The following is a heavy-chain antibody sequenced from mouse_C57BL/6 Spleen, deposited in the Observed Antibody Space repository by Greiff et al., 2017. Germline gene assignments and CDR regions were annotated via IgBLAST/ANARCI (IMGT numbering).Heavy chain of an antibody. V-gene: IGHV7-3*01. D-gene: IGHD2-3*01. Sequence: EVKLVESGGGLVQPGGSLSLSCAASGFTFTDYYMSWVRQPPGKALEWLGFIRNKANGYTTEYSASVKGRFTISRDNSQSSLYLQMNALRAEDSATDYCARYNDGYRWFAYWGQGTLVTVSA. CDR1: GFTFTDYY. CDR3: ARYNDGYRWFAY. CDR2: IRNKANGYTT. J-gene: IGHJ3*01.